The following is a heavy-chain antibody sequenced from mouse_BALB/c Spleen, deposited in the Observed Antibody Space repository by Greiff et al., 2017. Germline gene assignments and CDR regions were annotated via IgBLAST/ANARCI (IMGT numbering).Heavy chain of an antibody. CDR3: VRLSFAY. V-gene: IGHV10-1*02. CDR1: GFTFNTYA. CDR2: IRSKSNNYAT. D-gene: IGHD1-1*02. Sequence: EVQGVESGGGLVQPKGSLKLSCAASGFTFNTYAMNWVRQAPGKGLEWVARIRSKSNNYATYYADSVKDRFTISRDDSQSMLYLQMNNLKTEDTAMYYCVRLSFAYWGQGTLVTVSA. J-gene: IGHJ3*01.